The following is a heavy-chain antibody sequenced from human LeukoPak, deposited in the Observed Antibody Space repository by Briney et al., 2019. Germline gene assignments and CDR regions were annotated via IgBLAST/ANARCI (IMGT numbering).Heavy chain of an antibody. CDR2: TPFDGSNK. CDR1: GFTFSDYP. V-gene: IGHV3-30-3*01. Sequence: GGSLRLSCAASGFTFSDYPMHWLRQAPGRGLEWLAVTPFDGSNKYYADSVKGRFTISRDNSKHTLILQMNSLRLEDTAVYYCARDLQNIAIRPSFAYWGQGTLVIVSS. D-gene: IGHD5-12*01. CDR3: ARDLQNIAIRPSFAY. J-gene: IGHJ4*02.